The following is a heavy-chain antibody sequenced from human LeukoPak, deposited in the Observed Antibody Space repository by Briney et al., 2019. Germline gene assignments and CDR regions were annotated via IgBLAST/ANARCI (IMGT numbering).Heavy chain of an antibody. CDR2: IYTSGST. CDR3: ARRGSSSWYLDY. J-gene: IGHJ4*02. CDR1: GGSISSGSYY. D-gene: IGHD6-13*01. Sequence: SQTLSLTCTVSGGSISSGSYYWSWIRQPAGKGLEWIGRIYTSGSTNYNPSLKSRVTISVDTSKNQFSLKLSSVTAADTAVYYCARRGSSSWYLDYWGQGTLVTVSS. V-gene: IGHV4-61*02.